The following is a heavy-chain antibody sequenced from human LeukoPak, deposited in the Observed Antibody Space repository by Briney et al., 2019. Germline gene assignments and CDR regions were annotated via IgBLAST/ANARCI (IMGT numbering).Heavy chain of an antibody. CDR1: GFTPSSNY. CDR3: ARDGGYSGYDP. Sequence: GGSLRLSCAASGFTPSSNYMRWVRHAPGKGLEWGSVIYSGGSKYYAGSVKGRFIISRDNSKNALYLQMNSLRAEDTAVYYCARDGGYSGYDPWGQGTLVTVSS. D-gene: IGHD5-12*01. V-gene: IGHV3-66*02. CDR2: IYSGGSK. J-gene: IGHJ5*02.